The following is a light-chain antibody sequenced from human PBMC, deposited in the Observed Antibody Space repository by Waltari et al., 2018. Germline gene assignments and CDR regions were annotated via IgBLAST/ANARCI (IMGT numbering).Light chain of an antibody. CDR1: QSVSSRW. J-gene: IGKJ5*01. Sequence: EIVLTQSPGTLSLSPGERVTLSCRASQSVSSRWLAWYQQKPGQAPRLLIYGASSRATGIPDRFSGSGSGTDFTLTIARLEPEDFAMHYCQQYGNSAPITFGQGTRLEIK. V-gene: IGKV3-20*01. CDR3: QQYGNSAPIT. CDR2: GAS.